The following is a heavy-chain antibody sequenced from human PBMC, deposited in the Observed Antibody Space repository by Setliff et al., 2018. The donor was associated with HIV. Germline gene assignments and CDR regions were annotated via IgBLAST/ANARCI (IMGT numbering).Heavy chain of an antibody. J-gene: IGHJ4*02. CDR1: GGSIRSFF. Sequence: LSLTCTVSGGSIRSFFWSWIRQPPGKGLEWIGHIYTSGSTNYNPSLKSRVTMSVDTSKNQFSLNLSSVTAADTAVYYCARQMPIPGIAITPVDYWGQGALVTV. V-gene: IGHV4-59*08. D-gene: IGHD5-12*01. CDR2: IYTSGST. CDR3: ARQMPIPGIAITPVDY.